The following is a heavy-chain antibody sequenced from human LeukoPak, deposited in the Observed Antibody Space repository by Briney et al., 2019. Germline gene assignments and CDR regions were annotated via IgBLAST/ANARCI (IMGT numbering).Heavy chain of an antibody. Sequence: ASVKVSCKASGYTFTSYYMHWVRQGPGQGLEWMGIINPSGGSTSYAQKFQERVTITRDMSTSTAYMELSSLRSEDTAVYYCAADEQLAGAFDIWGQGTMVTVSS. D-gene: IGHD6-6*01. CDR3: AADEQLAGAFDI. J-gene: IGHJ3*02. CDR1: GYTFTSYY. V-gene: IGHV1-46*01. CDR2: INPSGGST.